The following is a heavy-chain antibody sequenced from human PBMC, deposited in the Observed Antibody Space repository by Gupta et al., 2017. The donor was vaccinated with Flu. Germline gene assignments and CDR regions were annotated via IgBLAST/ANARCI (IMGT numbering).Heavy chain of an antibody. V-gene: IGHV4-34*01. CDR1: GGSFSGYY. CDR2: INHSGST. J-gene: IGHJ4*02. Sequence: QVQLQQWGAGLLKPSETLSLTCAVYGGSFSGYYWSWIRQPPGKGLEWIGEINHSGSTNYNPYLKSRVTISVDTSKNQFSLKLSSVTAADTAVYYCARVGIAVAGTDFDYWGQGTLVTVSS. D-gene: IGHD6-19*01. CDR3: ARVGIAVAGTDFDY.